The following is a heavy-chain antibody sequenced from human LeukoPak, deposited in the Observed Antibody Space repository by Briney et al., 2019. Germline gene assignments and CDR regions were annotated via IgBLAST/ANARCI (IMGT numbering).Heavy chain of an antibody. J-gene: IGHJ4*02. CDR1: GGSISSGGYY. V-gene: IGHV4-31*03. CDR3: ARAGGFFSPFGY. D-gene: IGHD3-16*01. CDR2: IYYSGST. Sequence: SEILSLTCTVSGGSISSGGYYWSWIRQHPGKGLEWIGYIYYSGSTYYNPSLKSRVTISVDTSKNQFSLKLSSVTAADTAVYYCARAGGFFSPFGYWGQGTLVTVSS.